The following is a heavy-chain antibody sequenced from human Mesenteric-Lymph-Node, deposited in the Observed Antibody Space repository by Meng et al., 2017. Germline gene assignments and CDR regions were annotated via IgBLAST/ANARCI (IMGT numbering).Heavy chain of an antibody. V-gene: IGHV3-21*01. D-gene: IGHD5-18*01. J-gene: IGHJ4*02. CDR2: ISSSSNYI. CDR1: GFTFIRYT. CDR3: ARDTPGLLFDY. Sequence: EVQLVKSGGGLVNPWGSLILSCAASGFTFIRYTLNWVRRSPGKGLEWVSSISSSSNYIYSADSVKGRFTISRDKAKNALYLQMNSLRAEDTAVYYCARDTPGLLFDYWGQGTLVTVSS.